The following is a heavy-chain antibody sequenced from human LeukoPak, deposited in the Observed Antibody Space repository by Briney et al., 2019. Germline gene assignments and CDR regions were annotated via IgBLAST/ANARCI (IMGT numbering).Heavy chain of an antibody. V-gene: IGHV3-30*04. D-gene: IGHD2-8*02. CDR2: ISYDGSNT. CDR3: ARDQTAVTGVWGTIDY. Sequence: GGSLRLSCAASGLTFSSYPMHWVRQAPGMGLEWVAIISYDGSNTFYGDSVKGRFTISRDNSKKTLYLQMNSLRTEDTAVYYCARDQTAVTGVWGTIDYWGQGTLVTVSS. J-gene: IGHJ4*02. CDR1: GLTFSSYP.